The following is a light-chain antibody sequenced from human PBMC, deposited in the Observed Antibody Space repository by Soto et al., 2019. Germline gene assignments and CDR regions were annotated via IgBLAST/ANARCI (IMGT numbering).Light chain of an antibody. J-gene: IGKJ5*01. Sequence: DIQMTQSPSSLSASVGDRVTITCRATESISSKLNWYQQKPGKVPKLLIYAASSLQSGVPSRFSGSGSGTDFTLTISSLQPEDFATYYCQQSYSTLITFGQGTRLEIK. CDR1: ESISSK. V-gene: IGKV1-39*01. CDR3: QQSYSTLIT. CDR2: AAS.